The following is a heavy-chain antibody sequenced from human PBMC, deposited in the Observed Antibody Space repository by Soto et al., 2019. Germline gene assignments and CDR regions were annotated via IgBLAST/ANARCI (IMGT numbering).Heavy chain of an antibody. Sequence: SETLSLTCTVSGGSISSSSYYWGWIRQPPGKGLEWIGSIYYSGSTYYNPSLKSRVTISVDTSKNQFSLKLSSVTAADTAVYYCARLGGTWGSHNYMDVWGKGTTVTVSS. D-gene: IGHD3-16*01. CDR2: IYYSGST. J-gene: IGHJ6*03. CDR3: ARLGGTWGSHNYMDV. V-gene: IGHV4-39*01. CDR1: GGSISSSSYY.